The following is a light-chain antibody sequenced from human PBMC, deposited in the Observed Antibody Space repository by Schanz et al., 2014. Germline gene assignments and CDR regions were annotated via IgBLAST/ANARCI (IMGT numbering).Light chain of an antibody. V-gene: IGLV2-8*01. CDR3: SSYAGSNFVV. CDR1: SSDVGGYNY. J-gene: IGLJ2*01. Sequence: QSALTQPPSASGSPGQSVTISCSGTSSDVGGYNYVSWYQQLPGKGPKLMIYEVTKRPSGVPDRFSGSKSGNTASLTVSGLQAEDEADYYCSSYAGSNFVVFGGGTKLTVL. CDR2: EVT.